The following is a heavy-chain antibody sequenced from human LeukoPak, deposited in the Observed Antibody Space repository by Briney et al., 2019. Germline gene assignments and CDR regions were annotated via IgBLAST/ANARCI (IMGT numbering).Heavy chain of an antibody. V-gene: IGHV3-30-3*01. D-gene: IGHD2-2*01. Sequence: PGRSLRLSCAASGFTFSSYAMHWVRQAPGKGLEWVAVISYDGSNKYYADSVKGRFTISRDNSKNTLYLQMNSLRSDDTAVYYCARRGYCSSTSCRKAFDIWGQGTMVTVSS. J-gene: IGHJ3*02. CDR2: ISYDGSNK. CDR3: ARRGYCSSTSCRKAFDI. CDR1: GFTFSSYA.